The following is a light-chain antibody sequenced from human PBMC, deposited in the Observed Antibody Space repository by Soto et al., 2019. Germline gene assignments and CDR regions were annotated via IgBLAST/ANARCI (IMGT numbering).Light chain of an antibody. CDR2: QDD. CDR1: GGSIANNY. J-gene: IGLJ2*01. CDR3: AAWDDSLNGVV. V-gene: IGLV6-57*03. Sequence: NFMLTQPHSVSESPGKTVTISCTRSGGSIANNYVQWYQQRPGSAPTPVIFQDDERPSGVPDRFSGSIDRSSNSASLTISGLRTEDEADYYCAAWDDSLNGVVFGGGTKLTVL.